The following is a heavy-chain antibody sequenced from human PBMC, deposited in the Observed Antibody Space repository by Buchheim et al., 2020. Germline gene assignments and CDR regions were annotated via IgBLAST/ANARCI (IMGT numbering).Heavy chain of an antibody. CDR2: MWHDDSKR. V-gene: IGHV3-33*01. CDR3: ARDRVLGGTYYGLFDY. Sequence: QVQLAESGGSVVDPGMSLRLACAASGFSLSTSGMHWVRQAPGKGLEWVAVMWHDDSKRFYGESVKGRFTISRDNSRKPLYLQMNSLRAEDTAMYYCARDRVLGGTYYGLFDYWGQGTL. D-gene: IGHD1-26*01. J-gene: IGHJ4*02. CDR1: GFSLSTSG.